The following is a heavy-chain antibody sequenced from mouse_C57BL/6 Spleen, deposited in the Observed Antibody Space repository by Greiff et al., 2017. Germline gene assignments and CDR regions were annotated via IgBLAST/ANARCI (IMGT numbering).Heavy chain of an antibody. V-gene: IGHV1-69*01. J-gene: IGHJ2*01. CDR2: IDPSDSYT. D-gene: IGHD1-1*01. Sequence: QVQLQQPGAELVMPGASVKLSCKASGYTFTSYWLHWVKQRPGQGLEWIGEIDPSDSYTNYNQKFKGKSTLTVDKSSSTAYMQLSSLTSEDSAVYYCARLPPYYGSSYLDYWGQGTTLTVSS. CDR3: ARLPPYYGSSYLDY. CDR1: GYTFTSYW.